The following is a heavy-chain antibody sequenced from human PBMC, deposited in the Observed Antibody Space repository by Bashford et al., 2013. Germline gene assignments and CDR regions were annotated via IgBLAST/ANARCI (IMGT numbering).Heavy chain of an antibody. Sequence: SLRLSCAASGFTFSSYAMSWVRQAPGEGAGVGFHTLVIVVLPYPTQTLLKGRFTISRDNAKNSLYLQMNSLRADDTAVYYCARDPRRLDNWGQGTLVTVS. V-gene: IGHV3-11*01. J-gene: IGHJ4*02. CDR2: LVIVVLP. CDR3: ARDPRRLDN. CDR1: GFTFSSYA.